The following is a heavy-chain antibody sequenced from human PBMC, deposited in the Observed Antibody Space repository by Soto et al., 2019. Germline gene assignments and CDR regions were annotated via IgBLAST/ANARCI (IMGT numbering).Heavy chain of an antibody. Sequence: QLQLQESGSGLVKPSQTLSLTCAVSGGSISSGGYSWSWIRQPPGKGLECIGYISHSGSTYFNPSLKRRVTLSVARSKYHSSLKRSSVTAADTAVYYCARGAAKVEYWGQGPLVTVSS. CDR2: ISHSGST. D-gene: IGHD5-18*01. V-gene: IGHV4-30-2*01. J-gene: IGHJ4*02. CDR3: ARGAAKVEY. CDR1: GGSISSGGYS.